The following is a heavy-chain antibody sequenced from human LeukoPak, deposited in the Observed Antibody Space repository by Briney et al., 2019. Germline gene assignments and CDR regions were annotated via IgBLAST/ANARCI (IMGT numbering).Heavy chain of an antibody. CDR3: AKDLPAAYFDY. CDR2: IRSDGSTK. Sequence: GSLRLSCAASGFTFSSHGMHWVRLPPGKGLEWVAFIRSDGSTKYCADSVKGRFAISRDNSKNTLYLQMNSLRPEDTAVYYCAKDLPAAYFDYWGQGTLVTVSS. D-gene: IGHD2-2*01. CDR1: GFTFSSHG. V-gene: IGHV3-30*02. J-gene: IGHJ4*02.